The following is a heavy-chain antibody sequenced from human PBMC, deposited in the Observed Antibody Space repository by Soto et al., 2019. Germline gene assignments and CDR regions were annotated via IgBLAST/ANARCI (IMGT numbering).Heavy chain of an antibody. Sequence: GGSLRLSCAASGFTFSSYAMSWVRQAPGKGLEWVSAISGSGGSTYYADSVKGRFTISRDNSKNTLYLQMNSLRAEDTAVYYCAKGGDFWSGYYWEAYYYYGMDVWGQGTTVTVSS. CDR2: ISGSGGST. CDR3: AKGGDFWSGYYWEAYYYYGMDV. J-gene: IGHJ6*02. D-gene: IGHD3-3*01. V-gene: IGHV3-23*01. CDR1: GFTFSSYA.